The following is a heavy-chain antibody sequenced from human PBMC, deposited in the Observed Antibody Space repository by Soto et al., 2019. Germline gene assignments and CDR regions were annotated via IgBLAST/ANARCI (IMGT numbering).Heavy chain of an antibody. Sequence: QVQLVESGGGVVQPGRPLRLSCAASGFTFSSYALHWVRQAPGKGLEWVAVISYDGKKKFYADSVKGRFTISRDNSKNTLYLQVNSLRVEDTAVYYCARSVAFWSGNEPNNWFDPWGQGTLVTVSS. CDR3: ARSVAFWSGNEPNNWFDP. CDR2: ISYDGKKK. CDR1: GFTFSSYA. J-gene: IGHJ5*02. V-gene: IGHV3-30*04. D-gene: IGHD5-12*01.